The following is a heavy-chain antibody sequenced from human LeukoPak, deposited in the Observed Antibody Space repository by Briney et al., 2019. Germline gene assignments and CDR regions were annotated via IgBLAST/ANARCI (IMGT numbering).Heavy chain of an antibody. J-gene: IGHJ3*02. CDR3: AREKFFSGSYAFDT. V-gene: IGHV1-69*04. Sequence: ASVKVSCKASGGTFSSYAISWVRQAPGQGLEWMGRIIPILGIANYAQKFQGRVTITADKSTSTAYMELSSLRSEDTAVYYCAREKFFSGSYAFDTWGQGTMVTVSS. D-gene: IGHD1-26*01. CDR1: GGTFSSYA. CDR2: IIPILGIA.